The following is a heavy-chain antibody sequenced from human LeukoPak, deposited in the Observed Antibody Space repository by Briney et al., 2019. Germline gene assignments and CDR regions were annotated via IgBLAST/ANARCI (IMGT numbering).Heavy chain of an antibody. CDR3: AKDLGGLLWPSPKDY. J-gene: IGHJ4*02. CDR2: IRYDGSNK. V-gene: IGHV3-30*02. CDR1: GFTFSSYG. D-gene: IGHD3-10*01. Sequence: GGSLRLSCAASGFTFSSYGMHWVRQAPGKGLEWVAFIRYDGSNKYYADSVKGRFTISRDNSKSTLYLQMNSLRAEDTAVYYCAKDLGGLLWPSPKDYWGQGTLVTVSS.